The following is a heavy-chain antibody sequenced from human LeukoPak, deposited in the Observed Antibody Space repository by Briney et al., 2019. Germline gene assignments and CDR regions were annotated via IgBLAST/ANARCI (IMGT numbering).Heavy chain of an antibody. D-gene: IGHD3-22*01. CDR1: GFTFSSYW. J-gene: IGHJ6*02. V-gene: IGHV3-74*01. CDR2: INGDGSST. CDR3: ARVDIRGYRSFYHYYGMDV. Sequence: QPGGSLRLSCAASGFTFSSYWMYWVRQAPGKGLVWVSRINGDGSSTNYADSVKGRFTISRDNAKNTLYLQMNSLRDEDTAVYHCARVDIRGYRSFYHYYGMDVWGQGTTVIVSS.